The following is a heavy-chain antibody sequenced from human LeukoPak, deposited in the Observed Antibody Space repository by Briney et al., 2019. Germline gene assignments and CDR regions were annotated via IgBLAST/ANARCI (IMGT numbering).Heavy chain of an antibody. V-gene: IGHV3-21*01. D-gene: IGHD2-15*01. CDR3: VRERRRNIVVVTTFMMGFFDY. J-gene: IGHJ4*02. CDR1: GFTFSTFN. Sequence: KTGGSLRLSCAASGFTFSTFNMNWVRQAPGKGLEWVSSISTTSTYIDYADSVKGRFTISRDNAKNSLSLQMNNLRAEDTAVYYCVRERRRNIVVVTTFMMGFFDYWGQGTPVTVSS. CDR2: ISTTSTYI.